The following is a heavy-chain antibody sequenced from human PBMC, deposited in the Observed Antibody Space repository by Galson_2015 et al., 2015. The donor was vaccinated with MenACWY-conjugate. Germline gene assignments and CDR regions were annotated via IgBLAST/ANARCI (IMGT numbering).Heavy chain of an antibody. J-gene: IGHJ6*02. CDR2: IYYSGST. CDR3: ARRGLYYGSGSYNYYYYGMDV. D-gene: IGHD3-10*01. Sequence: ETLSLTCTVSGGSISSSSYYWGWIRQPPGKGLEWIGSIYYSGSTYYNPSLKSRVTISVDTSKNQFSLKLSSVTAADTAVYYCARRGLYYGSGSYNYYYYGMDVWGQGTTVTVSS. CDR1: GGSISSSSYY. V-gene: IGHV4-39*01.